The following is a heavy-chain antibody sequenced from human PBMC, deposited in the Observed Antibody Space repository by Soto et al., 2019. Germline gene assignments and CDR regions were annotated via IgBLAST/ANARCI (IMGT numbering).Heavy chain of an antibody. D-gene: IGHD3-10*01. CDR3: ARRYYYGSGSYYDYYYYYGMDV. CDR1: GGSISSDSYY. V-gene: IGHV4-39*01. J-gene: IGHJ6*02. Sequence: SETLSLTCTVSGGSISSDSYYWGWIRQSPEKGLEWIASISYSGSTYYNPTLKSRLIISVDTSKNQFSLKLSSATAADTAVYYCARRYYYGSGSYYDYYYYYGMDVWGQGTTVTVSS. CDR2: ISYSGST.